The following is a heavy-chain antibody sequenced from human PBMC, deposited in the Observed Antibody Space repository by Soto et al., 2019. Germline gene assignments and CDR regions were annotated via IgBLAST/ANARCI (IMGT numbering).Heavy chain of an antibody. CDR3: AGNPIFDYYNGMDV. J-gene: IGHJ6*02. CDR2: IIPIFGTA. CDR1: GGTFSSYA. V-gene: IGHV1-69*13. D-gene: IGHD1-1*01. Sequence: SVKVSCKASGGTFSSYAISWVRQAPGQGLEWMGGIIPIFGTANYAQKFQGRVTITADESTSTAYMELSSLRSEDTAVYYCAGNPIFDYYNGMDVWGRGTTVTVSS.